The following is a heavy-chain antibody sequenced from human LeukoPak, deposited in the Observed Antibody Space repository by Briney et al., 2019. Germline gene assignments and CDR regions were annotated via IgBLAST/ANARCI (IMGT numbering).Heavy chain of an antibody. D-gene: IGHD5-18*01. CDR3: ARGRSYGFDFDS. V-gene: IGHV4-61*01. CDR1: GVSINTCCYY. CDR2: KYYSGSN. J-gene: IGHJ4*02. Sequence: SSETLSLTCDVSGVSINTCCYYWTWIRQPPGKGLEWIGYKYYSGSNRYNSSLRSRLTISLDSSKNQFSLRLTSVPAADTAVYYCARGRSYGFDFDSWGPGTLVIVSS.